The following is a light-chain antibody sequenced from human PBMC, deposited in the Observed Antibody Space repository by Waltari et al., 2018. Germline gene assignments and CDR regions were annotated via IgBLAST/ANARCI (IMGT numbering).Light chain of an antibody. Sequence: DIQMTQSPSTLSASVGDGVTITCRASQSIVTWLAWSPKKPGKAPQLLSFDAASLDGGVPSTFSGSGSGTEFTLTISSLQPDDFATYYCQQYASYPWTFGQGTKVEIK. CDR2: DAA. CDR1: QSIVTW. J-gene: IGKJ1*01. CDR3: QQYASYPWT. V-gene: IGKV1-5*01.